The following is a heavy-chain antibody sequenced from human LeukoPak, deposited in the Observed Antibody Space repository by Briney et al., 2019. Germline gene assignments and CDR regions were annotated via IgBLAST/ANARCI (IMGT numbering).Heavy chain of an antibody. V-gene: IGHV4-39*01. CDR1: GGSISSSGYY. Sequence: SETLSPTCTVSGGSISSSGYYWGWIRQPPGKGLEWITSIYYSGSTYYNPSLKSRVTISVDTSKNQLSLKLSSLTAADTAVYYCARHEYSGSYYELSWFDPWGQGTLVTVSS. CDR3: ARHEYSGSYYELSWFDP. J-gene: IGHJ5*02. CDR2: IYYSGST. D-gene: IGHD1-26*01.